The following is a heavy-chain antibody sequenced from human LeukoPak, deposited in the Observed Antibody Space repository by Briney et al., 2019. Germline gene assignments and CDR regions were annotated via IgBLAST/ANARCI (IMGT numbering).Heavy chain of an antibody. Sequence: GGSLRLSCAAFGFTFSTHSMSWVRQAPGKRLEWVSSISSSSSHIYYADSMKGRFTVSRDNAKNSLFLQMNSLRAEDTAAYYCARDFRTQLDGYSPPYHFDYWGQGALVTVSS. CDR1: GFTFSTHS. D-gene: IGHD5-24*01. CDR3: ARDFRTQLDGYSPPYHFDY. CDR2: ISSSSSHI. J-gene: IGHJ4*02. V-gene: IGHV3-21*01.